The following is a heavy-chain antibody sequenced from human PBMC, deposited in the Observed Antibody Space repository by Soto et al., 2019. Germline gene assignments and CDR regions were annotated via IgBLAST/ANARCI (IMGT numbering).Heavy chain of an antibody. J-gene: IGHJ4*02. CDR3: ARGLKIAARRVGDY. CDR1: GFTFSSYS. Sequence: GGSLRLSCAAFGFTFSSYSMNWVRQAPGKGLEWVSYISSSSSTIYYADSVKGRFTISRDNAKNSLYLQMNSLRAEDTAVYYCARGLKIAARRVGDYWGQGTLVTVSS. D-gene: IGHD6-6*01. V-gene: IGHV3-48*01. CDR2: ISSSSSTI.